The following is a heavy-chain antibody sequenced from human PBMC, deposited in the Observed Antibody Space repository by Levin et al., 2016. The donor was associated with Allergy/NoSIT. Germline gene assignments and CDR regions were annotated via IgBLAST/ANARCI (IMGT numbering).Heavy chain of an antibody. CDR2: ISGSGGST. Sequence: GESLKISCAASGFTFSSYAMSWVRQAPGKGLEWVSAISGSGGSTYYADSVKGRFTISRDNSKNTLYLQMNSLRAEDTAVYYCAKWRLEWPPRAFDYWGQGTLVTVSS. D-gene: IGHD3-3*01. CDR1: GFTFSSYA. CDR3: AKWRLEWPPRAFDY. J-gene: IGHJ4*02. V-gene: IGHV3-23*01.